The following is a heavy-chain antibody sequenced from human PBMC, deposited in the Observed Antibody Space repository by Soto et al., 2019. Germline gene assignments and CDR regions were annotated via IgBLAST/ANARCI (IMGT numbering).Heavy chain of an antibody. V-gene: IGHV3-30-3*01. J-gene: IGHJ5*02. CDR3: ARDMYSSDYFVKWFEP. CDR2: ISHDGINN. Sequence: QVRLVESGGGVVQPGRSLRLSCTASGFSFSSYAMYWFRQPPGKGLEWVAVISHDGINNHYADSVKGRVTVSRDNSNHSLDLQLNSRGGDDSAMYYCARDMYSSDYFVKWFEPWGQGTLVSVSS. D-gene: IGHD6-19*01. CDR1: GFSFSSYA.